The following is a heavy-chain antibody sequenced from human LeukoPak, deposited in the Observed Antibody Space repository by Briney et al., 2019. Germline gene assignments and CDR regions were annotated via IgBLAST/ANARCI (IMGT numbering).Heavy chain of an antibody. CDR2: IYYSGST. CDR3: ARLPRGANIFDY. J-gene: IGHJ4*02. D-gene: IGHD2-8*01. V-gene: IGHV4-39*01. Sequence: SETLSLTCTVSGGSISSSNYYCGWLRQPPGKGLEWIGNIYYSGSTYYNPSLKSRVTISVDTSKNQFSLKLSSVTAADTAVYYCARLPRGANIFDYWGQGTLVTVSS. CDR1: GGSISSSNYY.